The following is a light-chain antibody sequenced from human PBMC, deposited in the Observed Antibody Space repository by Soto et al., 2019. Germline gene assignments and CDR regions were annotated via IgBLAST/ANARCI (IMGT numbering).Light chain of an antibody. Sequence: QLVLTQSPSASASLGASVKLTCTLNSGHSSYAIAWHQQQPEKGPRYLMKLNSDGSHTKGDGIPDRFSGSSSGAERYLTISSLQSEDEADYYCQTWVTGIVVFGGGTKVTVL. CDR2: LNSDGSH. CDR1: SGHSSYA. CDR3: QTWVTGIVV. V-gene: IGLV4-69*01. J-gene: IGLJ2*01.